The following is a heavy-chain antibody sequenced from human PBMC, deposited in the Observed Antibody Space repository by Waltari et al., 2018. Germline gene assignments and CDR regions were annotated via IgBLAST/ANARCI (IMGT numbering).Heavy chain of an antibody. CDR3: IRDYGSPY. CDR2: LNKDGTEP. Sequence: EAQQVESGGDLVQPGGSLRLSCVVSGFTLSNYWMSWVRQAPGDGLEWVANLNKDGTEPYYVDSVRGRFTISQADAKNSVYLQMNSLKVEDTAVYYCIRDYGSPYWGQGTLVTVSS. CDR1: GFTLSNYW. V-gene: IGHV3-7*03. J-gene: IGHJ4*02. D-gene: IGHD6-19*01.